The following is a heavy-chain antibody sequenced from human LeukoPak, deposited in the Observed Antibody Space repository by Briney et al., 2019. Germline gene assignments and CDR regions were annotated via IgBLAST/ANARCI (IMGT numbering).Heavy chain of an antibody. CDR1: GFTFSSYA. V-gene: IGHV3-74*01. J-gene: IGHJ6*04. CDR2: INSDGSST. CDR3: AELGITMIGGV. Sequence: GGSLRLSCAASGFTFSSYAMHWVRQAPGKGLVWVSRINSDGSSTSYADSVKGRFTISRDNAKNTLYLQMNSLRAEDTAVYYCAELGITMIGGVWGKGTTVTISS. D-gene: IGHD3-10*02.